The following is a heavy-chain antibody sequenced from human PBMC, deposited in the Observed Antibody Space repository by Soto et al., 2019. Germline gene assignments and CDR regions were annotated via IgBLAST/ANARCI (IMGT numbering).Heavy chain of an antibody. J-gene: IGHJ4*02. CDR3: ARDRDSSGYYPV. V-gene: IGHV1-3*01. CDR2: INAGNGNT. CDR1: GYTFTSYA. D-gene: IGHD3-22*01. Sequence: GASLKVSCKASGYTFTSYAMHWVRQAPGQRLEWMGWINAGNGNTKYSQKFQGRVTITRDTSASTAYMELSSLRSEDTAVYYCARDRDSSGYYPVWGQGTLVTVSS.